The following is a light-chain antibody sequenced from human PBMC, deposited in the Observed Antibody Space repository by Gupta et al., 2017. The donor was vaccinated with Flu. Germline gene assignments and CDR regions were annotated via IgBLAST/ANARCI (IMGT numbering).Light chain of an antibody. CDR3: QKYGTSPLT. V-gene: IGKV3-20*01. Sequence: EIVLTQSTVILSLSPGEKATLSCRASQRFDSSYLAWYQQKPGQAPSLLIYGGSSRATGIPDRFSGSGAGTDFTLTISRLEPEDFAVYYCQKYGTSPLTFGGGTKVEI. CDR2: GGS. CDR1: QRFDSSY. J-gene: IGKJ4*01.